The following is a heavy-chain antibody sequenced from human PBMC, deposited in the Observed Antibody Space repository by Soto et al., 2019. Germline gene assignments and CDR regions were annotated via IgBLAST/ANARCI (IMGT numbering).Heavy chain of an antibody. J-gene: IGHJ4*02. D-gene: IGHD3-10*01. CDR1: GFSLNTDGEG. CDR3: AHSRNLITEDAQVGDFDY. V-gene: IGHV2-5*02. CDR2: IYWDDDE. Sequence: QITLKESGPTQVKPTQTLTLTCSFSGFSLNTDGEGVGWVRQPPGEALEWLALIYWDDDERYSPSLKTRLTITKDPDKNQVVRIMTNMDPVDTATYYCAHSRNLITEDAQVGDFDYWGQGTLVTVSS.